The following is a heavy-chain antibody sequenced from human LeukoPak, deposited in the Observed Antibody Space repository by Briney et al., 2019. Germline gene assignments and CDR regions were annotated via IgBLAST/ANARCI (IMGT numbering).Heavy chain of an antibody. V-gene: IGHV4-59*01. CDR3: ARDYGDYVGAFDI. CDR2: IYYSGST. D-gene: IGHD4-17*01. J-gene: IGHJ3*02. Sequence: SETLSLTCTVSGGSISSYYWSWIRQPPGKALEWIGYIYYSGSTNYNPSLKSRVTISVDTSKNQFSLKLSSVTAADTAVYYCARDYGDYVGAFDIWGQGTMVTVSS. CDR1: GGSISSYY.